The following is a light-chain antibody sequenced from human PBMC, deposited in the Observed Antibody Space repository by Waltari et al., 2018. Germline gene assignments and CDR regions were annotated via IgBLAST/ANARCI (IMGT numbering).Light chain of an antibody. CDR2: DQD. J-gene: IGLJ2*01. CDR1: SSNIGNYY. V-gene: IGLV1-51*01. CDR3: ATWDNNLKDVV. Sequence: QSVLTQPPSVSAAPGQKVTISCSGSSSNIGNYYVSWYYQLPGSAPKLLIYDQDARRSGIPDRFSAATAGTSATLGITGRKVGDEADYYCATWDNNLKDVVFGGGTKLTVL.